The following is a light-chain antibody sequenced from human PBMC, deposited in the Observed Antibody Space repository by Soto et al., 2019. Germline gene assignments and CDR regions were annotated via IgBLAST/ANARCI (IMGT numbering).Light chain of an antibody. CDR1: QSISTY. CDR3: QQRSNWPIT. CDR2: DAS. V-gene: IGKV3-11*01. J-gene: IGKJ5*01. Sequence: PGQRATLSCMASQSISTYLAWYQVKPGQAPRLLIYDASNRATGIPARFSGSGSGTDFTLTISSLEPEDFAVYYCQQRSNWPITFGQGTRLEIK.